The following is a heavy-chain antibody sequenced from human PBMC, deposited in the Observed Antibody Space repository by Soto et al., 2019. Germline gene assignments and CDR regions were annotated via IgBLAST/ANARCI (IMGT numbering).Heavy chain of an antibody. CDR1: GGSISSYF. CDR2: IHYSGTT. J-gene: IGHJ4*02. V-gene: IGHV4-59*01. D-gene: IGHD7-27*01. Sequence: QVQLLESGPGLVKPSETLSLTCTIYGGSISSYFWSWIRQPPGKGLEWIGYIHYSGTTVYSPSLKSRVTMSIDTSENQFTLNLTSVTAADTAVYYCARDTGGYYLDSWGQGSLVTVSS. CDR3: ARDTGGYYLDS.